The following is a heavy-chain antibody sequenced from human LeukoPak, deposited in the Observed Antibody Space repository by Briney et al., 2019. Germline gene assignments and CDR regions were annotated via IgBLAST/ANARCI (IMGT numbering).Heavy chain of an antibody. V-gene: IGHV4-39*01. CDR2: IYYSGST. CDR1: GGSISSSSYY. D-gene: IGHD3-22*01. CDR3: ASQYYYDSSGYYYIDY. Sequence: SETLSLTCTVSGGSISSSSYYWGWIRQPPGKGLEWIGSIYYSGSTYYNPSLKSRVTISVDTSKNQFSLKLSSVTAADTAVYYCASQYYYDSSGYYYIDYWGQGTLVTVSP. J-gene: IGHJ4*02.